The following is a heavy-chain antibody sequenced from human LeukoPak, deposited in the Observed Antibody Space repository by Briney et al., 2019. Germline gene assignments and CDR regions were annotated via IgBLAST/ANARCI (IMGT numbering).Heavy chain of an antibody. V-gene: IGHV4-59*05. J-gene: IGHJ4*02. CDR2: IYYTGSA. CDR3: ARHRYCNSSSCYAFDY. Sequence: SETLSLTCSVSGGSISGYYWSWIRQPPGKGLEWIGSIYYTGSADYNPSLKSRVTISVDTSKNQFSLKLTSVTAADAAVYYCARHRYCNSSSCYAFDYWGQGTLVTVSS. CDR1: GGSISGYY. D-gene: IGHD2-2*01.